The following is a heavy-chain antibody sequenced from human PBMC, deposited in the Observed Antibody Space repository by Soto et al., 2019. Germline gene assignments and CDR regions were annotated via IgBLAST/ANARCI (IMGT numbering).Heavy chain of an antibody. D-gene: IGHD3-9*01. CDR3: ARSLKDDILTGYYRTNYYYGMDV. CDR1: GFTFSSYA. J-gene: IGHJ6*02. CDR2: ISYDGSNK. V-gene: IGHV3-30-3*01. Sequence: PGGSLRLSCAAPGFTFSSYAMHWVRQAPGKGLEWVAVISYDGSNKYYADSVKGRFTISRDNSKNTLYLQMNSLRAEDTAVYYCARSLKDDILTGYYRTNYYYGMDVWGQGTTVTVSS.